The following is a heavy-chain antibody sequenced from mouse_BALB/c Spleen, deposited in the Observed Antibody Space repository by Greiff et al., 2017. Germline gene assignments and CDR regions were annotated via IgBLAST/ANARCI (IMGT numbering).Heavy chain of an antibody. Sequence: EVKLVESGGGLVKPGGSLKLSCAASGFTFSDYYMYWVRQTPEKRLEWVATISDGGSYTYYPDSVKGRFTISRDNAKNNLYLQMSSLKSEDTAMYYCAREGSYYGSSSFAYWGQGTLVTVSA. D-gene: IGHD1-1*01. V-gene: IGHV5-4*02. CDR2: ISDGGSYT. J-gene: IGHJ3*01. CDR3: AREGSYYGSSSFAY. CDR1: GFTFSDYY.